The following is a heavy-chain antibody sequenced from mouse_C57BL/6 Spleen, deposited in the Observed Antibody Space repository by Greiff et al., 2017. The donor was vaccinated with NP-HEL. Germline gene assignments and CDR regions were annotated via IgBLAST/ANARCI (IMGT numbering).Heavy chain of an antibody. J-gene: IGHJ4*01. D-gene: IGHD1-1*01. V-gene: IGHV1-76*01. CDR2: IYPGSGNT. CDR1: GYTFTDYY. Sequence: QVQLQQSGAELVRPGASVKLSCKASGYTFTDYYINWVKQRPGQGLEWIARIYPGSGNTYYNEKFKGKATLTAEKSSSTAYMQLSSLTSEDSAVYFCARRVYGSSLYAMDYWGQGTSVTVSS. CDR3: ARRVYGSSLYAMDY.